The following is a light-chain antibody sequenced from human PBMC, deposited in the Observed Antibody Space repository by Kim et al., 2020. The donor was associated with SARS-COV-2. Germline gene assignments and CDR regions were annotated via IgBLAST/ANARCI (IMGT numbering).Light chain of an antibody. J-gene: IGKJ2*01. CDR2: GAS. CDR3: QQYDKWPPYT. Sequence: VSPGESATLSCRASQSVSSSLAWYQQKPGQAPRLLISGASTRATGIPARFSGSGSGTEFTLTISSLQSEDFAVYYCQQYDKWPPYTFGQGTKLEI. V-gene: IGKV3-15*01. CDR1: QSVSSS.